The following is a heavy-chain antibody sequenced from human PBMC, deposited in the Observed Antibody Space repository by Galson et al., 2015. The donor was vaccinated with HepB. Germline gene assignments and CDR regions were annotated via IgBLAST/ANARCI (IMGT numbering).Heavy chain of an antibody. D-gene: IGHD1-1*01. CDR1: GFNFRSNA. CDR2: ISGSGGTT. Sequence: SLRLSCAASGFNFRSNAMTWVRQAPGKGLEWVSTISGSGGTTYYADSVKGRFTISRDNSKNTLYLQMNSLRADDTAVYFCAKNSLEVPGSYYFYMHVWGKGTTVTVSS. J-gene: IGHJ6*03. V-gene: IGHV3-23*01. CDR3: AKNSLEVPGSYYFYMHV.